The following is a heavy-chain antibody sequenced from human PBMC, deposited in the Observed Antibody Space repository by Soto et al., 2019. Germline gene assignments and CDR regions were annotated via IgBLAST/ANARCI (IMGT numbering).Heavy chain of an antibody. CDR2: LIPLFGTT. J-gene: IGHJ4*02. Sequence: QVQLVQSGAEVKKPGSSVKVSCEASGGTFSGHAISWVRQAPGQGPEWMGGLIPLFGTTQHAQNFQCSVAITSDRGTSPAYMELSCLRFEDTAMYYCARGPNWGYRFDSWGQGTLVTVSS. V-gene: IGHV1-69*06. CDR1: GGTFSGHA. CDR3: ARGPNWGYRFDS. D-gene: IGHD7-27*01.